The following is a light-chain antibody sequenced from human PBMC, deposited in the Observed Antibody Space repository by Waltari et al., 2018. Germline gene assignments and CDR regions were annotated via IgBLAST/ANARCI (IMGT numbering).Light chain of an antibody. V-gene: IGKV1-9*01. CDR3: QQLNSYQWT. CDR2: DAS. CDR1: QGISNN. J-gene: IGKJ1*01. Sequence: IQLTQSPSSLSASVGDRVTITCRSSQGISNNLAWYQHKPGKAPKLLIYDASTLQSGVPSRFSGSGSGTDFTLTISSLQPEDFATYSCQQLNSYQWTFGQGPKVEIK.